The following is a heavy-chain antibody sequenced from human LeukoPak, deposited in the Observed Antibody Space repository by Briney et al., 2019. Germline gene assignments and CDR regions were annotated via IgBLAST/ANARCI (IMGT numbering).Heavy chain of an antibody. J-gene: IGHJ4*02. Sequence: PGGSLRLSCAASGFSFSDYWVMWVRQAPGKGLEWVRNINQDGSETNYVDSVKGRFTISRDNAAISLYLQMNSLRAEDTAVYYCATDRKVRGWVPRFDFWGQGALVTVSS. V-gene: IGHV3-7*01. CDR1: GFSFSDYW. CDR3: ATDRKVRGWVPRFDF. D-gene: IGHD1-14*01. CDR2: INQDGSET.